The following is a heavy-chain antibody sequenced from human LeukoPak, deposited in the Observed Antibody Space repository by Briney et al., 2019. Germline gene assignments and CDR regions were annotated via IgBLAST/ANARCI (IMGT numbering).Heavy chain of an antibody. V-gene: IGHV3-53*01. CDR1: GFTDNTYY. D-gene: IGHD2-2*01. Sequence: GGSLRLSCAASGFTDNTYYMSWVRQAPGKGLEWVSVIYGGGTTYYSDSVKGRFTISRDDSKNTLYLQMNSLRAEDTAVYYCARDSGPVDQMLSFDVWGQGTLVTVSS. J-gene: IGHJ4*02. CDR3: ARDSGPVDQMLSFDV. CDR2: IYGGGTT.